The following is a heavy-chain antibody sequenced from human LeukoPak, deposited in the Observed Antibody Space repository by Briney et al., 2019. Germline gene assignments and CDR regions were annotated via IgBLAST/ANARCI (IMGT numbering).Heavy chain of an antibody. J-gene: IGHJ6*02. CDR2: INHNGNVN. Sequence: PGGSLRLSCAASGFTFSSYAMSWVRQPPGKGLEWVASINHNGNVNYYVDSAKGRFTISRDNAKNSLYLQMSNLRAEDTAVYFCARGGGLDVWGQGATVTVSS. D-gene: IGHD3-16*01. V-gene: IGHV3-7*03. CDR3: ARGGGLDV. CDR1: GFTFSSYA.